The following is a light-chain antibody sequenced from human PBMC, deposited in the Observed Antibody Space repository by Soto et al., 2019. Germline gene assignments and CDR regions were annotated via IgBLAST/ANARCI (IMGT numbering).Light chain of an antibody. CDR1: NIGSKN. Sequence: SYELTQPLSVSVALGQTARLTCGGNNIGSKNVHWYQQKPGQAPVLVIYRNSNRPSGIPERFSGSNSGNTATLTFTRAQAGDEADYYCQVWDSSTVVFGGGTKVTVL. CDR2: RNS. V-gene: IGLV3-9*01. J-gene: IGLJ2*01. CDR3: QVWDSSTVV.